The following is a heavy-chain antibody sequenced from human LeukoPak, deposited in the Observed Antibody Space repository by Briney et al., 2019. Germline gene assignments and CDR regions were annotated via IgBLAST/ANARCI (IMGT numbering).Heavy chain of an antibody. CDR2: IRGSSGST. CDR1: GFAFSSYA. CDR3: ARLGVTYSFDY. Sequence: GGSLRLSCAASGFAFSSYAMTWVRQAPGKGLEWVSSIRGSSGSTYYADSVKGRLTVSRDNSKSMVYLQMSSLRAEETAVYYCARLGVTYSFDYWGQGALVTVSS. D-gene: IGHD2-21*02. V-gene: IGHV3-23*01. J-gene: IGHJ4*02.